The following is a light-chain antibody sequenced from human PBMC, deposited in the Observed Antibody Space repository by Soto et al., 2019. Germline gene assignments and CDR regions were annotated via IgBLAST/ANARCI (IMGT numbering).Light chain of an antibody. J-gene: IGKJ5*01. CDR1: QSVSSK. Sequence: EIVMTQSPATLSVSPGEGATLSCRASQSVSSKLAWYQQKPGQAPRLLIYGASTRATGVPERFSGSGSGTDFTLTISSLEPEDFAVYYCQQHGSSFGGGTRLEIK. V-gene: IGKV3D-15*01. CDR3: QQHGSS. CDR2: GAS.